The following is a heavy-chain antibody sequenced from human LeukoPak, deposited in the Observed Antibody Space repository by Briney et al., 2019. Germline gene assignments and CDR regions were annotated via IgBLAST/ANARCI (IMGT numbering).Heavy chain of an antibody. V-gene: IGHV3-23*01. CDR2: ISGSGGST. J-gene: IGHJ4*02. Sequence: PGGSLRLSCAASGFTFSSYGMSWVRQAPGKGLEWVSAISGSGGSTYYADSVKGRFTISRDNSKNTLYLQMNSLRAADTAVYYCARDKNYGDYEKYFDYWGQGTLVTVSS. CDR3: ARDKNYGDYEKYFDY. D-gene: IGHD4-17*01. CDR1: GFTFSSYG.